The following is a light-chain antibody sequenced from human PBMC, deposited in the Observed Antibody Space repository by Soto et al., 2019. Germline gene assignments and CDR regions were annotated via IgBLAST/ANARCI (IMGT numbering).Light chain of an antibody. V-gene: IGKV1-5*03. Sequence: DIQMTQSPSTLSASVGDRVTITCRASQSISSWLAWYQQKPGKAPKLLIYKASSLESGVPSRFSGSGSGTDLTLTISSLQPDDFATYYCQQYKSYPYTFGQG. J-gene: IGKJ2*01. CDR1: QSISSW. CDR3: QQYKSYPYT. CDR2: KAS.